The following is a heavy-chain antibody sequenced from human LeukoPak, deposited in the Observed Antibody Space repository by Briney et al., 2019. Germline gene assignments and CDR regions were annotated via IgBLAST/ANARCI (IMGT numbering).Heavy chain of an antibody. CDR1: GYSISSGYY. V-gene: IGHV4-38-2*02. CDR3: ARHSSYFDY. Sequence: PSETLSLTCTVSGYSISSGYYWGWIRQPPGKGLEWIGSIYYSGSTYYNPSLKSRVTISVDASKNQFSLKLSSVTAADTAVYYCARHSSYFDYWGQGTLVTVSS. CDR2: IYYSGST. J-gene: IGHJ4*02. D-gene: IGHD6-13*01.